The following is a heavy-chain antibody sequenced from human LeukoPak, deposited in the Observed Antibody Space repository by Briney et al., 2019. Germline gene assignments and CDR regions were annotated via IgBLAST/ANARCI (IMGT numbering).Heavy chain of an antibody. CDR3: ALNDYGDGLGY. CDR2: INPNSGDT. V-gene: IGHV1-2*02. Sequence: GASVKVSCKASGYTFTGYYMHWVRQAPGQGLEWMGWINPNSGDTNYAQKFQGRVTMTRDTSITTAYMELSSLRSDDTAVYYCALNDYGDGLGYWGQGTLVTVFS. D-gene: IGHD4-17*01. J-gene: IGHJ4*02. CDR1: GYTFTGYY.